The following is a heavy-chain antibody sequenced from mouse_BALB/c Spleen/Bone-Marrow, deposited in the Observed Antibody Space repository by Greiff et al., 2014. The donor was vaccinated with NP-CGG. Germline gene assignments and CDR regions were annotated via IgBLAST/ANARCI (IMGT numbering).Heavy chain of an antibody. Sequence: QVQLKESGPELVRPGGSVKISCKGSGYTFTDYSMPWGKQSHAKSLEWIGVISIYSGNTNYNQNFKGKAKMTVDKSSSTVYMELARLTSEDSAIYHCARGFLGYFDYWGQGTTLTVSS. V-gene: IGHV1S137*01. J-gene: IGHJ2*01. CDR1: GYTFTDYS. CDR2: ISIYSGNT. CDR3: ARGFLGYFDY.